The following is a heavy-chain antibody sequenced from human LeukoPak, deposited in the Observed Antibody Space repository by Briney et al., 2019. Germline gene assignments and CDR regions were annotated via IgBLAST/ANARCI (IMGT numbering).Heavy chain of an antibody. D-gene: IGHD3-3*01. CDR1: GYTLTELS. CDR3: ATPTTHFGARHYYGMDV. V-gene: IGHV1-24*01. CDR2: FDPEDGET. J-gene: IGHJ6*02. Sequence: ASVKVSCKVSGYTLTELSMHWVRQAPGKGLEWMGGFDPEDGETTYAQKFQGRVTMTEDTSTDTAYMELSSLRSEDTAVYYCATPTTHFGARHYYGMDVWGQGATVTVSS.